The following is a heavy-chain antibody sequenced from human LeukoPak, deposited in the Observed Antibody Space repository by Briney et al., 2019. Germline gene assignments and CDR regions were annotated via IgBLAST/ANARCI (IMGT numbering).Heavy chain of an antibody. CDR3: ARDLSYCSSTSCYSASLDY. CDR2: IKQNGSEK. J-gene: IGHJ4*02. CDR1: GFTFSNYY. Sequence: PGGSLRLSCAASGFTFSNYYMTWVRQAPGKGLEWVANIKQNGSEKYYVDSVKGRFTISRDNAKNSLYLQMNSLRAEDTAVYYCARDLSYCSSTSCYSASLDYWGQGTLVTVSS. D-gene: IGHD2-2*02. V-gene: IGHV3-7*01.